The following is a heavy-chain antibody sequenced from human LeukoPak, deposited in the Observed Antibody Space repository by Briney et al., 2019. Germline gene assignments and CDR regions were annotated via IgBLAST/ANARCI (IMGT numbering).Heavy chain of an antibody. CDR3: ARSSGSRYLPLFY. J-gene: IGHJ4*02. D-gene: IGHD3-10*01. CDR1: GGSISSYY. Sequence: KPSETLSLTCTVSGGSISSYYWSWIRQPPGKGLEWIGYIHYSGSTSYNPSLKSRVTISVDTSKTQFSLRLTSVTAADTAVYYCARSSGSRYLPLFYWGQGILVTVSS. CDR2: IHYSGST. V-gene: IGHV4-59*01.